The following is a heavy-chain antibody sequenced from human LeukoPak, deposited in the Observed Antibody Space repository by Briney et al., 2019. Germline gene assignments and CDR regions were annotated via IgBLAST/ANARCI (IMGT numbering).Heavy chain of an antibody. V-gene: IGHV3-30-3*01. CDR2: ISYDGSNK. D-gene: IGHD3-22*01. J-gene: IGHJ4*02. Sequence: SCKASGYTFTNYAMHWVRQAPGKGLEWVAVISYDGSNKYYADSVKGRFTISRDNSKNTLYLQMNSLRAEDTAVYYCARDSYYYDSSGPGDYWGQGTLVTVSS. CDR3: ARDSYYYDSSGPGDY. CDR1: GYTFTNYA.